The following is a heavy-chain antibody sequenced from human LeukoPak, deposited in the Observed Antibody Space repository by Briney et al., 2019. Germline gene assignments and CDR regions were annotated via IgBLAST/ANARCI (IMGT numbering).Heavy chain of an antibody. CDR1: GFSFSDYD. CDR3: GRAFPPLRTSSAGDL. D-gene: IGHD3-16*01. V-gene: IGHV3-21*01. J-gene: IGHJ4*02. Sequence: GGSLTLSCSASGFSFSDYDMNWVRQAPGKGLEWVSSISGRSSHIYYGDSAKGRFAISRDNAKNSLYLQMNSLGAEDTAVYYCGRAFPPLRTSSAGDLWGQGILVTVSS. CDR2: ISGRSSHI.